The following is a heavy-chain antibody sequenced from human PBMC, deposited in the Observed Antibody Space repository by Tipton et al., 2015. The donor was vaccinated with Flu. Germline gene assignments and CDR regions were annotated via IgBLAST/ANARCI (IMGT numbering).Heavy chain of an antibody. CDR3: AKRQGVATTMGYFDY. J-gene: IGHJ4*02. Sequence: SLRLSCATSGFPFATFGIHWVRQPPGKGLEWVAVASFDESHQYYADSVKGRFTLSRDNSKNTAYLQMNSLRPEDTAVYYCAKRQGVATTMGYFDYWGQGTLVTVSS. CDR2: ASFDESHQ. D-gene: IGHD5-12*01. CDR1: GFPFATFG. V-gene: IGHV3-30*18.